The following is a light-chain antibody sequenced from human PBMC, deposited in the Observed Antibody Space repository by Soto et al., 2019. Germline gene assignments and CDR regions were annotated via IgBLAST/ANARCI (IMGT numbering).Light chain of an antibody. Sequence: DIQMTQSPSSLYASVGDRVSLTCRASQSISTYISWYQQKPGKAPTLLIYASSTLQSGVPSRFSGSGSGTDFTLTISSLQPEDFATYYCQHSYITPPFSFGQGTKVEIK. J-gene: IGKJ2*03. CDR1: QSISTY. V-gene: IGKV1-39*01. CDR2: ASS. CDR3: QHSYITPPFS.